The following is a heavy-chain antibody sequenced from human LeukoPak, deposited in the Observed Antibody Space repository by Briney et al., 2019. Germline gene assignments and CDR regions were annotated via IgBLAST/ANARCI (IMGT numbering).Heavy chain of an antibody. D-gene: IGHD3-3*01. Sequence: GGSLRLSCAASGFTFSSCAMSWVRQAPGKGLEWVSAISGSGGSTYYADSVKGRFTISRDSSKNTLYLQMNSLRAEDTAVYYCAKDRRRFLEWLLSPYFDYWGQGTLVTVSS. CDR3: AKDRRRFLEWLLSPYFDY. J-gene: IGHJ4*02. CDR2: ISGSGGST. V-gene: IGHV3-23*01. CDR1: GFTFSSCA.